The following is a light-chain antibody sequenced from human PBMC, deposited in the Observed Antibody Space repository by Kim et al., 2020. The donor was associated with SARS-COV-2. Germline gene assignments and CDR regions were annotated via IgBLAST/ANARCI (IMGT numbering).Light chain of an antibody. CDR2: GAS. CDR1: QSVSSN. CDR3: QQYNNWYT. J-gene: IGKJ2*01. Sequence: LSVSPGERATLSCRASQSVSSNLAWYQQKPGQAPRLLIYGASTGATGIPARFSGSGSGTEFTLTISSLQSEDFAVYYCQQYNNWYTFGQGTKLEI. V-gene: IGKV3-15*01.